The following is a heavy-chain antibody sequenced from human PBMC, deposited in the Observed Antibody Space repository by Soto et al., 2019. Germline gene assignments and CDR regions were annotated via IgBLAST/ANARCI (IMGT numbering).Heavy chain of an antibody. V-gene: IGHV3-53*01. Sequence: PGGSLRLSCAASGFTVSSNYMSWVRQAPGKGLEWVSVIYSGGSTYYADSVKGRFTISRDNSKNTLYLQMNSLRAEDTAVYYCARVSPVVIGIMDVWGQGTTVTVSS. CDR2: IYSGGST. CDR3: ARVSPVVIGIMDV. J-gene: IGHJ6*02. D-gene: IGHD3-22*01. CDR1: GFTVSSNY.